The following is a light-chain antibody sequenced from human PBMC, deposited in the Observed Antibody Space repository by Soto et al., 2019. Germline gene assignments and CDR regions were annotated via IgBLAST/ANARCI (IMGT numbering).Light chain of an antibody. J-gene: IGLJ1*01. CDR2: DVT. V-gene: IGLV2-14*03. Sequence: QSVLTQPASVSGSPGQSITVSCTGTSSDIGRYDYVSWYQQHPGKVPKLLIYDVTNRPSGVSNRFSGSKSGNTASLTISGLQAEDEADYYCTSFTTAYTHGFGAGTKVTVL. CDR1: SSDIGRYDY. CDR3: TSFTTAYTHG.